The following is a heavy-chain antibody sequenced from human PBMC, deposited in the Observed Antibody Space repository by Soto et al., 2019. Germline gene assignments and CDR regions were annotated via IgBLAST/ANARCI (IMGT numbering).Heavy chain of an antibody. CDR1: GGTFSSYA. CDR2: IVPIFGTP. D-gene: IGHD5-18*01. Sequence: QVQLVQSGAEVKKPGSSVKVSCKASGGTFSSYAITWVRQAPGQGLEWMGGIVPIFGTPNYAQKFQGRVTITADESTCTAYRELSSLSSEDTAVYYGARDRYSGFTYGSFDYWGQGTLVTVSS. J-gene: IGHJ4*02. CDR3: ARDRYSGFTYGSFDY. V-gene: IGHV1-69*12.